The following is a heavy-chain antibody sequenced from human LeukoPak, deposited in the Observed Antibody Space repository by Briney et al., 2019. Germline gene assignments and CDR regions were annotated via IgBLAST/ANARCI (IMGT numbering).Heavy chain of an antibody. CDR3: ARDRPYYYMDV. Sequence: GGSLRLSCAASGFTVSSNYMSWVRQAPGKGLEWVSVIYSGGSTYYADSVKGRFTISRDNSKNTLYLQMNSLRAEDTAVYYCARDRPYYYMDVWGKGTTVTVSS. CDR1: GFTVSSNY. J-gene: IGHJ6*03. CDR2: IYSGGST. D-gene: IGHD6-6*01. V-gene: IGHV3-53*01.